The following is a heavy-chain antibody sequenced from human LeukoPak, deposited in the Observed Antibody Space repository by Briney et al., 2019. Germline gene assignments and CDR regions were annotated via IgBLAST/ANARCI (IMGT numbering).Heavy chain of an antibody. CDR2: INHSGST. Sequence: SETLSLTCAVYGGSFSGYYWSWIRQPPGKGLEWIGEINHSGSTNYNPSLKSRVTISVDTSKNQFSLKLSSVTAADTAVYYCAGAMDYYGSGSYFNWGQGTLVTVSS. CDR1: GGSFSGYY. CDR3: AGAMDYYGSGSYFN. V-gene: IGHV4-34*01. D-gene: IGHD3-10*01. J-gene: IGHJ4*02.